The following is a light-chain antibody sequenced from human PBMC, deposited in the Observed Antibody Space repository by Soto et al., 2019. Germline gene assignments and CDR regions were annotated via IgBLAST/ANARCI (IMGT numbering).Light chain of an antibody. Sequence: EIVMTHAPATPSLSPGERATLSCRASQSVSILLAWYQQKPGQAPRLLIQGATTRASGIPDRFSGSGSGTDFTLTISRLEPEDFAVYYCQQYGSSPQVTFGQGTRLEIK. V-gene: IGKV3-20*01. CDR1: QSVSIL. CDR3: QQYGSSPQVT. J-gene: IGKJ5*01. CDR2: GAT.